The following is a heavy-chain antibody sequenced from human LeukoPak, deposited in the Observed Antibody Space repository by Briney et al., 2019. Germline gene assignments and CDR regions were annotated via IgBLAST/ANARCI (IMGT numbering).Heavy chain of an antibody. V-gene: IGHV3-30*18. CDR3: AKGGYGDYGGLDY. J-gene: IGHJ4*02. CDR2: ISYDGSNK. D-gene: IGHD4-17*01. Sequence: GGSLRLSCAASGFTFSSYGMHWVRQAPGKGLEWVAVISYDGSNKYYADSVKGRFTISRDNSKNTLYLQMNSLRAEDTAVYYCAKGGYGDYGGLDYWGQGTLVTVSS. CDR1: GFTFSSYG.